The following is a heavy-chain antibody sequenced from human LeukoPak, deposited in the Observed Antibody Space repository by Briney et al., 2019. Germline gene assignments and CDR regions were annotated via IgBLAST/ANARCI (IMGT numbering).Heavy chain of an antibody. V-gene: IGHV3-48*03. CDR1: GFTFSSYE. J-gene: IGHJ1*01. Sequence: EPGGSLRLSCAASGFTFSSYEMNWVRQAPGKGLEWVSYISSSGSTIYYADSVRGRFTISRDNVKNSLYLQMNSLRAEDTAVYYCARQYYYDSSGYYDAYFQHWGQGTLVTVSS. D-gene: IGHD3-22*01. CDR2: ISSSGSTI. CDR3: ARQYYYDSSGYYDAYFQH.